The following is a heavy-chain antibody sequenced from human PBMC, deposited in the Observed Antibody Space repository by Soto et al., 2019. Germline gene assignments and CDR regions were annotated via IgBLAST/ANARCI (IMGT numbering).Heavy chain of an antibody. Sequence: PSETLSLTCTVSGGSISSGDYYRSWIRQPPGKGLEWIGYIYYSGSTYYNPSLKSRVTISVDTSKNQFSLKLSSVTAADTAVYYCAGYYYDSSGYRTNDYWGHETLVTVSS. CDR3: AGYYYDSSGYRTNDY. J-gene: IGHJ4*01. CDR2: IYYSGST. D-gene: IGHD3-22*01. CDR1: GGSISSGDYY. V-gene: IGHV4-30-4*01.